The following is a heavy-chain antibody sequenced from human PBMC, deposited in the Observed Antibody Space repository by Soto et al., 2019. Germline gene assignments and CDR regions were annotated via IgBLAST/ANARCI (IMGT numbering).Heavy chain of an antibody. CDR2: IIPIFGTA. CDR1: GGTFSSYA. CDR3: ARAEAGATTEVFDY. D-gene: IGHD1-26*01. Sequence: QVQLVQSGAEVKKPGSSVKVSCKASGGTFSSYAISWVRQAPGQGLEWMGGIIPIFGTANYAQKFQGRVTITADESTSTAYMELSSLRSEDTAMYYCARAEAGATTEVFDYWGQGTLVTVSS. V-gene: IGHV1-69*01. J-gene: IGHJ4*02.